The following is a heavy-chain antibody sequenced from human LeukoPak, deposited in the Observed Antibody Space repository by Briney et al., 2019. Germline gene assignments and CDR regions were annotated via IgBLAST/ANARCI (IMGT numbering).Heavy chain of an antibody. CDR2: IKSKTDGGTT. Sequence: GGSLRLSCAASGFTFSSYSMNWVRQAPGKGLEWVGRIKSKTDGGTTDYAAPVKGRFTISRDDSKNTLYLQMNSLKTEDTAVYYCTSSYYDILTGYFNDYWGQGTLVTVSS. V-gene: IGHV3-15*01. J-gene: IGHJ4*02. D-gene: IGHD3-9*01. CDR3: TSSYYDILTGYFNDY. CDR1: GFTFSSYS.